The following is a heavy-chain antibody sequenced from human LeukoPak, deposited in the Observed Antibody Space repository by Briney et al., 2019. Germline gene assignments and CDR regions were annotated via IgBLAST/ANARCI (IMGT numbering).Heavy chain of an antibody. Sequence: SQTLSLTCALSGDIVSSKSAAWNWIRQSPSRGLEWLGRTYYRSKWYYDYAVAVKSRISINPDTSKNQFSLQLSSVTPEDTAVYYCARDPVGGSTIFDYWGQGTLVTVSS. CDR2: TYYRSKWYY. CDR3: ARDPVGGSTIFDY. J-gene: IGHJ4*02. D-gene: IGHD1-26*01. CDR1: GDIVSSKSAA. V-gene: IGHV6-1*01.